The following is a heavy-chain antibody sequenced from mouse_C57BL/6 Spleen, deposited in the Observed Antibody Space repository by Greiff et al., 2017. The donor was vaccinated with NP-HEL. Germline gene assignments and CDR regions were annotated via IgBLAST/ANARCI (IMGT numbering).Heavy chain of an antibody. Sequence: VQLKESGPGLVKPSQSLSLTCSVTGYSITSGYYWNWIRQFPGNKLEWMGYISYDGSNNYNPSLKNRISITRDTSKNQFFLKLNSVTTEDTATYYCARSYDYDGVDYWGQGTTLTVSS. CDR3: ARSYDYDGVDY. J-gene: IGHJ2*01. CDR2: ISYDGSN. V-gene: IGHV3-6*01. D-gene: IGHD2-4*01. CDR1: GYSITSGYY.